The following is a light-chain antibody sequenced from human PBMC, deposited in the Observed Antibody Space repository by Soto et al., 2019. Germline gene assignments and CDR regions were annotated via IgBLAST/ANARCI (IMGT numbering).Light chain of an antibody. CDR1: NSNIGAGYD. V-gene: IGLV1-40*01. CDR3: QSYYSSRSGSRV. J-gene: IGLJ3*02. Sequence: QSVLTQPPSVSGAPGQRVSISCTGSNSNIGAGYDVNWYQQLPGTAPKLLIYANIDRPSGVPDRFSGSKAGASAFLVITGLQAEDEAAYYCQSYYSSRSGSRVFGGGTKVTVL. CDR2: ANI.